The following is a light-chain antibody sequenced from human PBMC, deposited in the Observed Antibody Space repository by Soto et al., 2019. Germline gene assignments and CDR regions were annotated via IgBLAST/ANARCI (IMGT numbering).Light chain of an antibody. Sequence: QPVLTQSPSASASPGASVKLTCTLSRGHSSYAIAWYQQQAEKGPRYLMKLNSDGSHSKGDGIPDRFSGSSSGAERYLTIASLQSEDEADYYCQTWGTGIRIFGGGTKLTGL. CDR3: QTWGTGIRI. J-gene: IGLJ2*01. CDR2: LNSDGSH. CDR1: RGHSSYA. V-gene: IGLV4-69*01.